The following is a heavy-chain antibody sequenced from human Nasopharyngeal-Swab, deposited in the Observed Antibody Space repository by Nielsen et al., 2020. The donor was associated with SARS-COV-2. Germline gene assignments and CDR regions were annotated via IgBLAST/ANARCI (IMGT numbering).Heavy chain of an antibody. D-gene: IGHD3-9*01. CDR2: IYYSGST. Sequence: WIRQPPGKGLEWIGSIYYSGSTYYNPSLKSQVTISVDTSKNQFSLKLSSVTAADTAVYYCASGLAYYDILTGYQYDAFDIWGQGTMVTVSS. J-gene: IGHJ3*02. V-gene: IGHV4-39*07. CDR3: ASGLAYYDILTGYQYDAFDI.